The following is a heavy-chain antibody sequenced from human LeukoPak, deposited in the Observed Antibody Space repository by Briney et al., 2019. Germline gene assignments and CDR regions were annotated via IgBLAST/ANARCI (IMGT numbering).Heavy chain of an antibody. Sequence: GGSLRLSCAASGFTFSSYGMSWVRQAPGKGLEWVSAISGSGGSTYYADSVKGRFTISRDNSKNTLYLQMNSLRAEDTAVYYCAKGTLELLWFGELFSDDYWGQGTLVTVSS. CDR2: ISGSGGST. J-gene: IGHJ4*02. V-gene: IGHV3-23*01. CDR1: GFTFSSYG. CDR3: AKGTLELLWFGELFSDDY. D-gene: IGHD3-10*01.